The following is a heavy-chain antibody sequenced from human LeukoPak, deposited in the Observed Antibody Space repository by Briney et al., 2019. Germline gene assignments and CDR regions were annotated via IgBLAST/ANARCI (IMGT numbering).Heavy chain of an antibody. CDR3: AKGGSGWYKYDC. D-gene: IGHD6-19*01. V-gene: IGHV3-23*01. J-gene: IGHJ4*02. CDR1: GFTFSSYA. CDR2: ISGSGGTT. Sequence: GGSLRLSCAASGFTFSSYAMSWVRQAPGKGLEWVSAISGSGGTTYYADCVKGRFTISRDNSKNTLYLQMDSLRAEDTAVYYCAKGGSGWYKYDCWGQGTLVSVSS.